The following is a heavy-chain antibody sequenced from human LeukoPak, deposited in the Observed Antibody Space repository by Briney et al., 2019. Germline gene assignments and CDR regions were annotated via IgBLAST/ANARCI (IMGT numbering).Heavy chain of an antibody. V-gene: IGHV4-31*03. D-gene: IGHD2-15*01. CDR3: ARAATLYYFDY. CDR2: IYYSGST. CDR1: GGSISSGGYY. Sequence: SETLSLTCTVSGGSISSGGYYWSWIRQHPGKGLEWIGYIYYSGSTYYNPSLKSRVTISVDTSKNQFSLKLNSVTAADTAVYYCARAATLYYFDYWGQGTLVTVSS. J-gene: IGHJ4*02.